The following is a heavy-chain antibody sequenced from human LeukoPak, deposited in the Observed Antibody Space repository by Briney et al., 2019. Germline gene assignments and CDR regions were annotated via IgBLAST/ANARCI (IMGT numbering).Heavy chain of an antibody. CDR3: AKALGASFRSYNWCDP. J-gene: IGHJ5*02. CDR1: GFTFSSYA. CDR2: ISGSGGST. Sequence: PGGSLRLSCAASGFTFSSYAMSWVRQAPGKGLEWVSAISGSGGSTYYADSVKGRFTISRDNSKNTLYLQMNSLRAEDTAVYYCAKALGASFRSYNWCDPWGQGTLVTVSS. D-gene: IGHD1-26*01. V-gene: IGHV3-23*01.